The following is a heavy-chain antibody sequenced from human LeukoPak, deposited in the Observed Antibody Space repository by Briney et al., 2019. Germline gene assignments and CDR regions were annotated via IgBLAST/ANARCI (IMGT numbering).Heavy chain of an antibody. D-gene: IGHD3-22*01. CDR1: GGSISSGDYY. J-gene: IGHJ4*02. CDR2: IYYSGST. Sequence: SETLPLTCTVSGGSISSGDYYWSWIHQPPGKGLEWIGYIYYSGSTYYNPSLKSRVTISVDTSKNQFSLKLSSVTAADTAVYYCARVSGYSYYFDYWGQGTLVTVSS. CDR3: ARVSGYSYYFDY. V-gene: IGHV4-30-4*01.